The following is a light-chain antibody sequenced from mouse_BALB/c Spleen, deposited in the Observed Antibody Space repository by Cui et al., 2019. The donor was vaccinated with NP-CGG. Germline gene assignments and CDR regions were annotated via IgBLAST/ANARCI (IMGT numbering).Light chain of an antibody. CDR2: GTN. CDR3: ALWYSNHWV. J-gene: IGLJ1*01. Sequence: QAVVTQESALTTLPGETVTLTCRSSTGAVTTSNYANWVQEKPDHLFTGLIGGTNNRAPGVPARFSGSLIGDKAALTITGAQTEDEARYFCALWYSNHWVFGGGTKLTVL. CDR1: TGAVTTSNY. V-gene: IGLV1*01.